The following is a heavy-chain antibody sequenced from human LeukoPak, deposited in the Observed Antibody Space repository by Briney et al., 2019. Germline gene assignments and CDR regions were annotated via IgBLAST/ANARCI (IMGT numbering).Heavy chain of an antibody. CDR3: ARDDRGYRAEYFQH. D-gene: IGHD5-18*01. Sequence: GGSLRLSCAASGFTFSSYGMHWVRQAPGKGLEWVAVISYDGSNKYYADSVKGRFTISRDNSKNTLYLQMNSLRAEDTAVYYCARDDRGYRAEYFQHWGQGTLVTVSS. V-gene: IGHV3-30*03. CDR1: GFTFSSYG. J-gene: IGHJ1*01. CDR2: ISYDGSNK.